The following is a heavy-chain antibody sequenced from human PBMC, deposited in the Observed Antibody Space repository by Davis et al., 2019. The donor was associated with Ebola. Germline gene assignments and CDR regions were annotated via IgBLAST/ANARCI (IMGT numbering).Heavy chain of an antibody. V-gene: IGHV4-38-2*02. D-gene: IGHD7-27*01. CDR1: GYSISSGYY. CDR3: ARLYWGSPRSHYFDY. Sequence: PSETLSLTCTVSGYSISSGYYWGWIRQPPGKGLEWIGSIYHSGSTYYNPSLKSRVTISVDTSKNQFSLKLSSVTAADTAVYYCARLYWGSPRSHYFDYWGQGTLVTVST. J-gene: IGHJ4*02. CDR2: IYHSGST.